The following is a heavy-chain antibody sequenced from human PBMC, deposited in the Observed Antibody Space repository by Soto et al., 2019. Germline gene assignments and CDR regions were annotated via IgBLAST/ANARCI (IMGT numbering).Heavy chain of an antibody. V-gene: IGHV3-30-3*01. J-gene: IGHJ6*02. Sequence: LVESGGGVVQPGRSLRVSCAASGFTFTSYAMHWVRQAPGKGLEWVATISYDGSKKDYADSVKGRFTISRDNSKNTLYLQMNRLRAEDTAVYYCARDRLYESNTQYYNYGMDVWGQGTTVTVSS. CDR1: GFTFTSYA. CDR3: ARDRLYESNTQYYNYGMDV. CDR2: ISYDGSKK. D-gene: IGHD3-22*01.